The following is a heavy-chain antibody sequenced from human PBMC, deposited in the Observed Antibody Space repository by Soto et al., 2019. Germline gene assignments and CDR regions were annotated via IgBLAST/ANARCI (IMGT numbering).Heavy chain of an antibody. J-gene: IGHJ5*02. V-gene: IGHV4-39*01. CDR3: ARLDETPTQRGWRWIDP. CDR2: IFYSGST. Sequence: SETLSLTCTVSGDSISGSYYYWGWIRQPPGKGLEWIASIFYSGSTYYNPSLKSRVTISVDTSMNQVSLDLTSVTAADRCAYYCARLDETPTQRGWRWIDPWWLGDFVTVSS. CDR1: GDSISGSYYY. D-gene: IGHD2-15*01.